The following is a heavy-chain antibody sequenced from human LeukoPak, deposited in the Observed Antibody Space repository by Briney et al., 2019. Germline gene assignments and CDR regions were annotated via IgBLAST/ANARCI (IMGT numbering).Heavy chain of an antibody. V-gene: IGHV4-59*08. Sequence: PSETLSLTCTVSGGSISSYYWSWIRQPPGKGLEWIAYIYYSGSTDYNPSLKSRVTISLDTSKNQFSLKLSSVTAADTAVYYCARTFSGSYYYYYMDVWGKGTTVTVSS. D-gene: IGHD3-22*01. J-gene: IGHJ6*03. CDR2: IYYSGST. CDR1: GGSISSYY. CDR3: ARTFSGSYYYYYMDV.